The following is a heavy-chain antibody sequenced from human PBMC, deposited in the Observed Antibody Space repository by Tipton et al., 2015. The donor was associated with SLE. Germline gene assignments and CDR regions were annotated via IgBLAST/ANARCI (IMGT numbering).Heavy chain of an antibody. CDR1: GFSFGTYA. CDR2: ISATGGNT. D-gene: IGHD1-26*01. J-gene: IGHJ4*02. V-gene: IGHV3-23*01. CDR3: AKDQSPVVGATNY. Sequence: GSLRLSCAASGFSFGTYAMAWVRQAPGKGLEWVSGISATGGNTYYADSVKGRVTISRDNSKNTLYLQMNSLRAEDTAVYYCAKDQSPVVGATNYWGQGTLVTVSS.